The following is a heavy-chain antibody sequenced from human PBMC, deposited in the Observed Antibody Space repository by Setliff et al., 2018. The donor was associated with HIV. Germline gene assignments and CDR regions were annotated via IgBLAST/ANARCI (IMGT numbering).Heavy chain of an antibody. Sequence: PGESLRLSCAASGSGVSGFAMHWIRQVSGKGLEWVGRVRSRVNRYATDYAVSVKGRFIISRDDSRNTAYLQMNNLKTEDTAIYYCAAPNHDYGYHFDYWGLGILVTVSS. J-gene: IGHJ4*02. CDR1: GSGVSGFA. V-gene: IGHV3-73*01. D-gene: IGHD4-17*01. CDR3: AAPNHDYGYHFDY. CDR2: VRSRVNRYAT.